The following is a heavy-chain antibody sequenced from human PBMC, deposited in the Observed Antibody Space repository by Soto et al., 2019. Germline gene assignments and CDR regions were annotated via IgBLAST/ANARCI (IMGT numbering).Heavy chain of an antibody. CDR3: VRGPGYSTGWYSDY. Sequence: PGGSLRLSCAASGFTFSSFEMNWVRQAPGKGLEWLSYISSSADTIYYADSVRGRFTTSRDNAKNSLSLQMNSLRGEDTAIYYCVRGPGYSTGWYSDYWGQGTLVTVSS. J-gene: IGHJ4*02. CDR1: GFTFSSFE. V-gene: IGHV3-48*03. CDR2: ISSSADTI. D-gene: IGHD6-19*01.